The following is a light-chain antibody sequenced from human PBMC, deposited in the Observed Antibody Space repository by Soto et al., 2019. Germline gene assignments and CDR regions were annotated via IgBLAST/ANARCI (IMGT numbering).Light chain of an antibody. CDR2: EVS. CDR1: SSDIGHYNY. CDR3: SSYTTIKTVV. J-gene: IGLJ2*01. V-gene: IGLV2-14*01. Sequence: QSALTQPASVSGSPGQSITISCTGTSSDIGHYNYVSWYQQHPGKVPKLIISEVSNRPSGISDRFSGFKSANTAYLTISGVQPEDEADYHCSSYTTIKTVVFGGGTKVTVL.